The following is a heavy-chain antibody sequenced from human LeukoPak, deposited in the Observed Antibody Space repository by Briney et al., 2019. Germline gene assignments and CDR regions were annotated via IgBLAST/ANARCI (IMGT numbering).Heavy chain of an antibody. Sequence: PGRSLRLSCAASGFTFSSYGMHWVRQAPGKGLEWVAVISYDGSNKYYADSVKGRFTISRDNSKNTLYLQMNSLRAEDSAVYYCARRGGYYYDRSGSNGFDYWGQGTLVTVSS. V-gene: IGHV3-30*03. CDR2: ISYDGSNK. D-gene: IGHD3-22*01. J-gene: IGHJ4*02. CDR3: ARRGGYYYDRSGSNGFDY. CDR1: GFTFSSYG.